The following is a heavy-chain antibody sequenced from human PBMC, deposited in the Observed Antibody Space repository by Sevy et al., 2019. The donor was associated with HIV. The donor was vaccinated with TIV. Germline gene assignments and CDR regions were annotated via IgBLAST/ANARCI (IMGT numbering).Heavy chain of an antibody. D-gene: IGHD6-19*01. J-gene: IGHJ6*03. CDR1: GFTFSSYA. V-gene: IGHV3-23*01. Sequence: GGSLRLSCAASGFTFSSYAMSWVRQAPGKGLERVSAISSAAGGSTYYADSVKGRFTISRDNSKKTLNLQMNSLRVEDTAVYYCAKEAVAVAGSRYYYMDVWCKGTTVTVSS. CDR3: AKEAVAVAGSRYYYMDV. CDR2: ISSAAGGST.